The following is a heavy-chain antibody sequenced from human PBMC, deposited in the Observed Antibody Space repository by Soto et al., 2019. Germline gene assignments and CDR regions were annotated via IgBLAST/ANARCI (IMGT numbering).Heavy chain of an antibody. CDR3: ATTGGYGTPGDY. CDR1: GGSVSSGDYY. V-gene: IGHV4-31*03. J-gene: IGHJ4*02. D-gene: IGHD5-12*01. Sequence: QVHLQESGPGLVKPSQTLSLNCTVSGGSVSSGDYYWTWIRQHPGKGLEWIGYISYTGSTYYNPSLESRVSISVDTYRTHFSLRLNSVTAADTAVYYCATTGGYGTPGDYWGQGTLVTVSS. CDR2: ISYTGST.